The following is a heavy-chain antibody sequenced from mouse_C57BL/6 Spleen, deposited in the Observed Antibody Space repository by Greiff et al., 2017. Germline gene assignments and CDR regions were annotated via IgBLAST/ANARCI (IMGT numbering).Heavy chain of an antibody. D-gene: IGHD2-1*01. V-gene: IGHV5-17*01. J-gene: IGHJ4*01. CDR3: ARGGNYEAMDY. Sequence: EVKLMESGGGLVKPGGSLKLSCAASGFTFSDYGMHWVRQAPEKGLEWVAYISSGSSTIYYADTVKGRFTISRDNAKNTLFLQMTSLRSEDTAMYYCARGGNYEAMDYWGQGTSVTVSS. CDR1: GFTFSDYG. CDR2: ISSGSSTI.